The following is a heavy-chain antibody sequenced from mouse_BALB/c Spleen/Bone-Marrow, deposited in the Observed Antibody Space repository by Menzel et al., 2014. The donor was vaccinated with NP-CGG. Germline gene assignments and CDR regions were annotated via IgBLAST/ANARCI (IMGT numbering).Heavy chain of an antibody. Sequence: EVKLMESGGGLVQPGGSLILSCAASGFDFSGYWMSWARQAPGKGQEWIGEINPGSSTINYTPSLKDKFIISRDNAKKTLYLQINKVRSEDTALYYCAGLGYYGYFAYWGQGTTLTVSS. CDR3: AGLGYYGYFAY. D-gene: IGHD1-1*01. V-gene: IGHV4-2*02. CDR2: INPGSSTI. J-gene: IGHJ2*01. CDR1: GFDFSGYW.